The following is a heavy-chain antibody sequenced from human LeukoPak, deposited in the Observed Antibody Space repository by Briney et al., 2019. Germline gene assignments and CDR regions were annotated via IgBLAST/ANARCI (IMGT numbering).Heavy chain of an antibody. CDR1: GFTFSTFA. CDR2: IFPSGGEI. V-gene: IGHV3-23*01. Sequence: GGSLRLSCAASGFTFSTFAMLWVRQPPGKGLERVSSIFPSGGEIHYADSVRGRFTISRDNSKSILSLQMNSLRAEDTAIYYCATYGQVLLPFESWGQGTLVTVSS. CDR3: ATYGQVLLPFES. D-gene: IGHD5-18*01. J-gene: IGHJ4*02.